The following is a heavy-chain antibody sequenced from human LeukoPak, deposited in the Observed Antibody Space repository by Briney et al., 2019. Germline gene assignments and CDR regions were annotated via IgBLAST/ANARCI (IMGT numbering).Heavy chain of an antibody. Sequence: SETLSLTCTVSGGSISIYYWSWIRQPAGKGLEWIGYIYYSGSTNYNPSLKSRVTISVDTSKNQFSLKLSSVTAADTAVYYCARDRYYGSGYNWFDPWGQGTLVTVSS. V-gene: IGHV4-59*01. CDR1: GGSISIYY. CDR3: ARDRYYGSGYNWFDP. D-gene: IGHD3-10*01. J-gene: IGHJ5*02. CDR2: IYYSGST.